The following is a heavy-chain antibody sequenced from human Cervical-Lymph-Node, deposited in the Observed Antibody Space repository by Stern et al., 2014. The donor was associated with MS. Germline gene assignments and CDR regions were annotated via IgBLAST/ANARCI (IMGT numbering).Heavy chain of an antibody. D-gene: IGHD6-13*01. Sequence: VQLVESGPGLVKPSGTLSLTCAVSGGSISSSNWWSWVRQSPGKGLEWIGESDHSGSTIYNPSLQSRVTVSVDKSKNRFSLNLRSVPAADPAVYFCARFPASRPHVFDSWGQGTLVTVSS. CDR2: SDHSGST. V-gene: IGHV4-4*02. CDR3: ARFPASRPHVFDS. J-gene: IGHJ4*02. CDR1: GGSISSSNW.